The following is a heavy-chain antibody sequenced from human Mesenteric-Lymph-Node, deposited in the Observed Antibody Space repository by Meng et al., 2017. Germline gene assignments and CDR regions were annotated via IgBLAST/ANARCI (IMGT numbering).Heavy chain of an antibody. D-gene: IGHD1-26*01. CDR1: GGTFSSYA. J-gene: IGHJ4*02. V-gene: IGHV1-69*14. CDR2: ILPIFGTA. Sequence: VELLECGAGVKRPGSSVKVACKASGGTFSSYAISWVRQAPGKGLEWMGGILPIFGTANYAQKFQGRVTITADKSNSTAYMEPSSLRSEDAAVYYCASSSGVWELLRHWGQGTLVTVSS. CDR3: ASSSGVWELLRH.